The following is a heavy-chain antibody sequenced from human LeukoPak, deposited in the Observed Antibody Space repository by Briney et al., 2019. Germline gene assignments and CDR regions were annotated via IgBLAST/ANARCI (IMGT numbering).Heavy chain of an antibody. V-gene: IGHV4-39*02. J-gene: IGHJ4*02. D-gene: IGHD3-22*01. Sequence: SETLSLTCTVSGGSISSSSYYWGWIRQPPGKGLEWIGSIYYSGSTYYNPSLKSRVTISVDTSKNQFSLKLSSVTAADTAVYYCAREVSHYDSSGYYPRGDYFDYWGQGTLVTVSS. CDR1: GGSISSSSYY. CDR3: AREVSHYDSSGYYPRGDYFDY. CDR2: IYYSGST.